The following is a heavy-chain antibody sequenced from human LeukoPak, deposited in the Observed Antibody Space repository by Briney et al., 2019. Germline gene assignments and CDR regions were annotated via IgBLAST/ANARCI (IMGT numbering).Heavy chain of an antibody. CDR2: MYHSGST. Sequence: SETLSLTCTVSGYSISSGHYWGWIRQPPGNGLGWIGSMYHSGSTYYNPPLKSRVTISEDTSKNQFSLKLRSVTAADTAVYYCARGPRFGELLWHWFDPWGQGTLVTVSS. V-gene: IGHV4-38-2*02. CDR3: ARGPRFGELLWHWFDP. D-gene: IGHD3-10*01. CDR1: GYSISSGHY. J-gene: IGHJ5*02.